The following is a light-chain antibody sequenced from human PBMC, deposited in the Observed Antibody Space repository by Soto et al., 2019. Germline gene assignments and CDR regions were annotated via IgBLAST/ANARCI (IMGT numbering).Light chain of an antibody. CDR1: QSISSW. CDR2: DAS. J-gene: IGKJ3*01. CDR3: QQYNSYST. V-gene: IGKV1-5*01. Sequence: DIQMTQSPSTLSASTGDRVTITCRASQSISSWLAWYQQKPGKAPKLLIYDASSLQSGAPSRFSGSGSGTEFTLTISSLQPDDSATYYCQQYNSYSTFGPGTKVDIK.